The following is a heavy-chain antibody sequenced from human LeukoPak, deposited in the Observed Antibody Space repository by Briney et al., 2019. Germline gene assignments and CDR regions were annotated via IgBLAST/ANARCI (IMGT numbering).Heavy chain of an antibody. CDR3: ARDRQYAFDI. Sequence: PGGSLRLSCAASGFTFSKHWMHWVRQAPGEGLVWVSRINSGDSNTFYADSVKGRFTISRDNAKNTVYLHMNSLRAEDTALYYCARDRQYAFDIWGQGTMVTVSS. CDR1: GFTFSKHW. V-gene: IGHV3-74*01. J-gene: IGHJ3*02. CDR2: INSGDSNT.